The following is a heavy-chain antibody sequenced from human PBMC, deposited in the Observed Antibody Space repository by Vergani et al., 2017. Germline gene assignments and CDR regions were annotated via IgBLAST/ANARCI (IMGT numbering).Heavy chain of an antibody. Sequence: EVQLLESGGGLVQPGGSLRLSCAASGFTFSSYAMSWVRQAPGKGLEWVSAISGSGGSTYYADSVKGRFTISRDNSKNTLYLQMNSLRAEDTAVYYCAKGAYDFWSGYYQVRVSGPYYFDYWGQGTLVTVSS. CDR3: AKGAYDFWSGYYQVRVSGPYYFDY. CDR1: GFTFSSYA. CDR2: ISGSGGST. J-gene: IGHJ4*02. V-gene: IGHV3-23*01. D-gene: IGHD3-3*01.